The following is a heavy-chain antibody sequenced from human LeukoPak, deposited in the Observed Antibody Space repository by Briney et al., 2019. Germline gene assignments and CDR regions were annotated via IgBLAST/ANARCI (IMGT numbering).Heavy chain of an antibody. D-gene: IGHD3-16*02. V-gene: IGHV3-23*01. Sequence: GGSLRLSCAASGFTFTTYAVSWVRQAPGKGLEWVSAISGSGGSTCYADSVKGRFTISRDNSKNTLYLQMSSLRAEDTAVYYCAKGGYRYEGNLDYWGQGTLVTVSS. CDR1: GFTFTTYA. CDR2: ISGSGGST. J-gene: IGHJ4*02. CDR3: AKGGYRYEGNLDY.